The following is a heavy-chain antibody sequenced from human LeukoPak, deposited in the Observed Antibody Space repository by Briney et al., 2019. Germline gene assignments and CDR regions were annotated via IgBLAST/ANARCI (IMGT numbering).Heavy chain of an antibody. Sequence: SETLSLTCTVSGDSISTFYWSWIRQPAGRGLEWIGRVYTSGSTNYNPSLKSRVTISVDKSKNQFSLKLNSVTAADTAVYYCARAPTIFGVVIFYFDYWGQGTLVTVSS. CDR2: VYTSGST. D-gene: IGHD3-3*01. CDR3: ARAPTIFGVVIFYFDY. CDR1: GDSISTFY. J-gene: IGHJ4*02. V-gene: IGHV4-4*07.